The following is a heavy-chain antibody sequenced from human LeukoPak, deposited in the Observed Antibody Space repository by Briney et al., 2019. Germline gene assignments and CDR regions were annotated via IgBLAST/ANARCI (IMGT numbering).Heavy chain of an antibody. CDR2: INPNSGGT. CDR1: GYTFTGYY. V-gene: IGHV1-2*02. Sequence: ASVKFSCKASGYTFTGYYMHWVRQAPGQGLGWMGWINPNSGGTNYAQKFQGRVTMTRDTSISTAYMELSRLRSDDTAVYYCARPRVLLWFGESHDAFDIWGQGTMVTVSS. CDR3: ARPRVLLWFGESHDAFDI. D-gene: IGHD3-10*01. J-gene: IGHJ3*02.